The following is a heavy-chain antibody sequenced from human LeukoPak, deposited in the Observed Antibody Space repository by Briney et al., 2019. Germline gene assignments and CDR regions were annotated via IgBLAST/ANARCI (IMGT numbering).Heavy chain of an antibody. D-gene: IGHD6-19*01. CDR2: IIPIFGTA. CDR3: ASTAVAGLYYYYGMDV. Sequence: GSSVKVSCKASGGTFSSYAISWVRQAPGQGLEWMGGIIPIFGTANYAQKFQGRVTITADEFTSTAYMELSSLRSEDTAVYSCASTAVAGLYYYYGMDVWGKGTPVTVSS. J-gene: IGHJ6*04. CDR1: GGTFSSYA. V-gene: IGHV1-69*01.